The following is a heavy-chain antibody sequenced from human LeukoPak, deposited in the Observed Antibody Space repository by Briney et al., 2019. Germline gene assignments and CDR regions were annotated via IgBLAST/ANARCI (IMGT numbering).Heavy chain of an antibody. Sequence: SETLSLTCTVSGDSISSNNYYWAWIRHSPEKELVWIGSIYDRESTYYNPSLKSRVIMSVDTTENHFSLILASVTAADAAIYYCARQNYYHFWNALNWFDPWGQGTLVTVSS. CDR2: IYDREST. D-gene: IGHD3-3*01. CDR3: ARQNYYHFWNALNWFDP. V-gene: IGHV4-39*01. CDR1: GDSISSNNYY. J-gene: IGHJ5*02.